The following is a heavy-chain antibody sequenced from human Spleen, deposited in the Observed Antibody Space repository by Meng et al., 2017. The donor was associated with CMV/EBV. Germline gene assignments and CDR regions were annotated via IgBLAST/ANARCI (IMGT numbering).Heavy chain of an antibody. CDR3: ARQRITIFGVAED. Sequence: AFHDGSFSDYSWSWIRQAPGRGLEWLGEINQGGSTNYNPSLKSRVAISVDTSKNHFSLRVTSVTAADTAVYYCARQRITIFGVAEDWGQGTLVTVSS. CDR1: DGSFSDYS. D-gene: IGHD3-3*01. CDR2: INQGGST. V-gene: IGHV4-34*01. J-gene: IGHJ4*02.